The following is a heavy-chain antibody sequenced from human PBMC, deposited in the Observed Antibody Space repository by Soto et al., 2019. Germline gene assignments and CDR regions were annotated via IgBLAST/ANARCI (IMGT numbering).Heavy chain of an antibody. D-gene: IGHD2-2*01. CDR1: GGSVSSGSYY. Sequence: SETLSLTCTVSGGSVSSGSYYWSWIRQPPGKGLEWIGYIYYSGSTNYNPSLKSRVTISVDTSKNQFSLKLSSVTAADTAVYYCARVIVLVPAARGGGLFDPWGQGTLVTVSS. V-gene: IGHV4-61*01. CDR3: ARVIVLVPAARGGGLFDP. J-gene: IGHJ5*02. CDR2: IYYSGST.